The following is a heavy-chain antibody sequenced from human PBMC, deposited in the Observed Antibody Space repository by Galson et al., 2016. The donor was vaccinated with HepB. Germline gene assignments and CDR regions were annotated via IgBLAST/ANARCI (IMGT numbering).Heavy chain of an antibody. J-gene: IGHJ6*02. Sequence: SLRLSCAASGFTFSSYAMSWVRPAPGKGLEWVSAISGSGGSTYYADSVKGRFPIARDNSKNTLYLQMNSLRAEDTAVYYCAKDLGFLEWLFFDSYYYYGMDVWGQGTLVTVSS. D-gene: IGHD3-3*01. CDR2: ISGSGGST. CDR1: GFTFSSYA. V-gene: IGHV3-23*01. CDR3: AKDLGFLEWLFFDSYYYYGMDV.